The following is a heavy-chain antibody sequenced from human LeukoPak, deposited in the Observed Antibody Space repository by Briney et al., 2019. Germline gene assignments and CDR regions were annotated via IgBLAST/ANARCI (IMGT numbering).Heavy chain of an antibody. CDR1: GFTVSSNY. V-gene: IGHV3-66*01. Sequence: GGSLRLTCAASGFTVSSNYMGWVRQAPGKGLEWVSVIYSGGDTYYADSVKGRFTISRDNSKNMIYLEMSSLKAEDTAVYYCAKERSLEIAVAGTIFDYWGQGTLVTVSS. D-gene: IGHD6-19*01. CDR3: AKERSLEIAVAGTIFDY. J-gene: IGHJ4*02. CDR2: IYSGGDT.